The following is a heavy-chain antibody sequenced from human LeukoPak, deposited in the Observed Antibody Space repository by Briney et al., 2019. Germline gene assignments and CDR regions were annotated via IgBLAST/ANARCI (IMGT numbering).Heavy chain of an antibody. J-gene: IGHJ4*02. V-gene: IGHV3-15*01. Sequence: GGSLRLSCAASGFTLSNACMSCVRQAPGQGLEWVGRIKSKTDGGTTDYAAPVTGRFTISRDDSKNTLYLQMNSLKTEDTAVYYCTTDPGCSGGSCYHFDYWGQGTLVTVSS. CDR3: TTDPGCSGGSCYHFDY. CDR1: GFTLSNAC. CDR2: IKSKTDGGTT. D-gene: IGHD2-15*01.